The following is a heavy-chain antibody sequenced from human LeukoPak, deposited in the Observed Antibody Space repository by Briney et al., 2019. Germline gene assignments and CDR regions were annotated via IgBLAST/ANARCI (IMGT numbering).Heavy chain of an antibody. Sequence: PGGSLRLSCAASGFSFSDYAMNWVRQAPGKGLEWVSTIRGSDGHAAYAVSVGGRFTTTRDNSQNTVYLQMNGLRDEDTAVYFCAKNQRPNNDIFFAVWGQGALVIVSS. V-gene: IGHV3-23*01. CDR1: GFSFSDYA. D-gene: IGHD1-1*01. CDR2: IRGSDGHA. J-gene: IGHJ4*02. CDR3: AKNQRPNNDIFFAV.